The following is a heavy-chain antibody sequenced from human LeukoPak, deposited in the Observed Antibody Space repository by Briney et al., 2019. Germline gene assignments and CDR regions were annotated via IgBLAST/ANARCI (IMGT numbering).Heavy chain of an antibody. J-gene: IGHJ6*03. CDR3: ARDRWVYCSSTSCYYYYYYYMDV. Sequence: PGGSLRLSCAASGFTVSSDYMSWVRQAPGKELQWVSILYSGGATYYADSVKGRFTISRDNAKNSLYLQMNSLRAEDTAVYYCARDRWVYCSSTSCYYYYYYYMDVWGKGTTVTVSS. V-gene: IGHV3-53*01. CDR2: LYSGGAT. CDR1: GFTVSSDY. D-gene: IGHD2-2*01.